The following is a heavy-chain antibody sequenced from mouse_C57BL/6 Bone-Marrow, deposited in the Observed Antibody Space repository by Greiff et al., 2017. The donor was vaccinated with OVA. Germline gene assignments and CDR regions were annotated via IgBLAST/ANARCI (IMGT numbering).Heavy chain of an antibody. CDR2: IYPGSGST. CDR1: GYTFTSYW. CDR3: ASYDSNSAWFAY. Sequence: QVQLQQPGAELVKPGASVKMSCKASGYTFTSYWITWVKQRPGQGLEWIGDIYPGSGSTNYNEKFKSKATLTVDTSSSTAYMQLSSLTSEDYAVYYWASYDSNSAWFAYWGQGTLVTVSA. J-gene: IGHJ3*01. V-gene: IGHV1-55*01. D-gene: IGHD2-5*01.